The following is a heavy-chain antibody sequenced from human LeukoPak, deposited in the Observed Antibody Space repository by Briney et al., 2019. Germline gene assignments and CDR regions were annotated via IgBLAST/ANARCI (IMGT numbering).Heavy chain of an antibody. J-gene: IGHJ6*02. CDR3: ARMGYYDFWSGYYLPYYGMDV. D-gene: IGHD3-3*01. V-gene: IGHV4-59*01. CDR1: GGSISSYY. Sequence: SETLSLTCTVSGGSISSYYWSGIRQPPGKGLEWIGYIYYSGSTNYNPSLKSRVTISVDTSKNQFSLKLSSVTAADTAVYYCARMGYYDFWSGYYLPYYGMDVWGQGTTVTVSS. CDR2: IYYSGST.